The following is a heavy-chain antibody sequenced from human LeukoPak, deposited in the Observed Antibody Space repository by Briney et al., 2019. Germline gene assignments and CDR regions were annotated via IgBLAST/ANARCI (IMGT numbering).Heavy chain of an antibody. J-gene: IGHJ3*02. CDR2: ISSSSSYI. Sequence: GGSLRLSCAASGFTFSSYSMNWVRQAPGKGLEWVSSISSSSSYIYYADSVKGRFTISRDNAKNSLYLQMNSLRAEDTAVYYCARKSIAARPAFDIWGQGTMVTVSS. CDR3: ARKSIAARPAFDI. CDR1: GFTFSSYS. D-gene: IGHD6-6*01. V-gene: IGHV3-21*01.